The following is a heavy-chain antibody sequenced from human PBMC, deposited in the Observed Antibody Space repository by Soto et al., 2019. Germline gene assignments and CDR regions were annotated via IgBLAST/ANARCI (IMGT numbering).Heavy chain of an antibody. CDR1: GGTFSSYV. Sequence: QLVQSGAEVKKPGSSVKIPCKASGGTFSSYVISWLRQAPGQGLEWMGGVIPILGQAYYAPNLQGRVTITADDSTRTAYMELNGLTSADTAVYFCARVGGVGATPGTDFWGQGTLVTVSS. CDR3: ARVGGVGATPGTDF. J-gene: IGHJ4*02. V-gene: IGHV1-69*01. CDR2: VIPILGQA. D-gene: IGHD1-26*01.